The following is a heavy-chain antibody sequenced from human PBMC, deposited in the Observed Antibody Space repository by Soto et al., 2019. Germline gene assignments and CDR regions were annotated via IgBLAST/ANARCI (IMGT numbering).Heavy chain of an antibody. Sequence: ASVKVSCKASGYTFTSYYLHWVRQAPGQGLEWMGIINPSGGSTSYAQKFQGRVTMTRDTSTRTVYMELSSLRSEDTAVYYCARRETSWVGPLSYGMDVRGQGTTVTVSS. J-gene: IGHJ6*02. V-gene: IGHV1-46*01. CDR2: INPSGGST. CDR1: GYTFTSYY. D-gene: IGHD2-2*01. CDR3: ARRETSWVGPLSYGMDV.